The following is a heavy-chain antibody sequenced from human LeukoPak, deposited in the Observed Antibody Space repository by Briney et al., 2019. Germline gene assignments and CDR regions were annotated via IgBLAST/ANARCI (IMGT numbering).Heavy chain of an antibody. CDR3: AKPADYYDTSGYYYRLYYFDY. D-gene: IGHD3-22*01. CDR2: ISGSGGST. J-gene: IGHJ4*02. V-gene: IGHV3-23*01. Sequence: GGSLRLSCAASGFTFSSYAMNWVRQAPGKGLEWVSSISGSGGSTFYADSVKGRFTISRDNSMNTLYLQMNSLRAEDTAVYYCAKPADYYDTSGYYYRLYYFDYWGQGTLVTVSS. CDR1: GFTFSSYA.